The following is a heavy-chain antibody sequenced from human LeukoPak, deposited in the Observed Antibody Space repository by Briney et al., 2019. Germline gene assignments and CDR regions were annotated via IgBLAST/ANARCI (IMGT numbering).Heavy chain of an antibody. Sequence: SETLSLTCTVSGGSISSSSYYWGWIRQPPGKGLEWIGSIYYSGSTYYNPSLKSRVTISVDTSKNQFSLKLSSVTAADTAVYYCARDRYGSPFYWGQGTLVTVSS. CDR2: IYYSGST. CDR3: ARDRYGSPFY. D-gene: IGHD3-10*01. J-gene: IGHJ4*02. CDR1: GGSISSSSYY. V-gene: IGHV4-39*07.